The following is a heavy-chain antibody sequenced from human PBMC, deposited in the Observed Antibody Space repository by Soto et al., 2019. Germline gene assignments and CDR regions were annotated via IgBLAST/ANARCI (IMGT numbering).Heavy chain of an antibody. CDR3: AKGPANPLYGDYVDYYYYGMDV. Sequence: GGSLRLSCAASGFTFSSYAMSWVRQAPGKGLEWVSAISGSGGSTYYADSVKGRFTISRDNSKNTLYLQMNSLRAEDTAVYYCAKGPANPLYGDYVDYYYYGMDVWGQGTTVTVSS. CDR2: ISGSGGST. V-gene: IGHV3-23*01. J-gene: IGHJ6*02. CDR1: GFTFSSYA. D-gene: IGHD4-17*01.